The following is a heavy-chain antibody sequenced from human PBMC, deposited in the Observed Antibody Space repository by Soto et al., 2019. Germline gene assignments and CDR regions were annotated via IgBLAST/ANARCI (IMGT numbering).Heavy chain of an antibody. D-gene: IGHD3-10*01. V-gene: IGHV3-21*01. CDR2: ISSSSSYI. CDR3: ARGGYGSAEYYYYYYGMDV. Sequence: GGSLRLSCAASGFTFSSYSMNWVRQAPGKGLEWVSSISSSSSYIYYADSVKGRFTISRDNAKNSLYLQMNSLRAEDTAVYYCARGGYGSAEYYYYYYGMDVWGQGTTVTVSS. CDR1: GFTFSSYS. J-gene: IGHJ6*02.